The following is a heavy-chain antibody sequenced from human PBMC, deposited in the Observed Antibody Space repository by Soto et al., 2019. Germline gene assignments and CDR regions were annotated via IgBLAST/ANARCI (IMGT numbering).Heavy chain of an antibody. J-gene: IGHJ4*02. CDR2: ISGSGGGT. CDR3: AKHLGNGSPDY. D-gene: IGHD2-15*01. V-gene: IGHV3-23*01. Sequence: EVQLLESGGALVQPGGSLRLSCAASGFTFSSYAMSWVRQAPGKGLEWVSLISGSGGGTYYADSVKGRFTISRDNSKNTLHVQMNSLRAEDTAVFACAKHLGNGSPDYWGQGTLVTVSS. CDR1: GFTFSSYA.